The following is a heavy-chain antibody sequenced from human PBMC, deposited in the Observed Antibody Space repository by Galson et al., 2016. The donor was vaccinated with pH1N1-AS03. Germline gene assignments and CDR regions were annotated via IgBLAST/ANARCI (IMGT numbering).Heavy chain of an antibody. D-gene: IGHD3-3*01. CDR3: VRGSGYYFDS. CDR2: NRYYGSSE. CDR1: GFTLRTYD. J-gene: IGHJ4*02. V-gene: IGHV3-33*01. Sequence: LRLSCAASGFTLRTYDMHWVRQAPGKGLEWVGINRYYGSSEYYGDSMKGRISISRDNSQNTISLQMNSLRVEDTAVYYCVRGSGYYFDSWSQGTLVIVSS.